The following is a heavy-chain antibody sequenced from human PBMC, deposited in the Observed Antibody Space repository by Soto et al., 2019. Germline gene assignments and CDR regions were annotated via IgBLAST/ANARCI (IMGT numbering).Heavy chain of an antibody. D-gene: IGHD6-13*01. V-gene: IGHV3-33*01. J-gene: IGHJ6*02. Sequence: QVQLVESGGGVVQPGRSLRLSCAASGFTFSSYGMHWVRQAPGKGLERGAVIWYDGTNKYYADSVKGRFTISRDNSKNTLYLQMNSLRAEDTAVYYCARDRGAEAGTGYYYGMDVWCQGTTVTDSS. CDR3: ARDRGAEAGTGYYYGMDV. CDR1: GFTFSSYG. CDR2: IWYDGTNK.